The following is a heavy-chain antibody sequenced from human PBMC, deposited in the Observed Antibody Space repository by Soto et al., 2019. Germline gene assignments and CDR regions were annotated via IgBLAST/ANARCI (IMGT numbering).Heavy chain of an antibody. CDR2: INPSGGST. D-gene: IGHD3-3*01. V-gene: IGHV1-46*01. J-gene: IGHJ4*02. CDR1: GSPFTSYY. CDR3: SRDFSSAGGYYDFWSGYYGPVDY. Sequence: ASVKVSCKASGSPFTSYYMHWVRQAPGQGLEWMGIINPSGGSTSYAQKFQGRVTMTRDTSTSTVYMELSSLRSEDTAVYYCSRDFSSAGGYYDFWSGYYGPVDYWGQGTLVTVSS.